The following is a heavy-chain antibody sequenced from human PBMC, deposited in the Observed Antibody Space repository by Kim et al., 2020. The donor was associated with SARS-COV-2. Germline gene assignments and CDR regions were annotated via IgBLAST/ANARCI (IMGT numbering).Heavy chain of an antibody. CDR2: ISSSSSTI. J-gene: IGHJ4*02. CDR1: GFTFSSYS. V-gene: IGHV3-48*04. Sequence: GGSLRLSCAASGFTFSSYSMNWVRQAPGKGLEWVSYISSSSSTIYYADSVKGRFTISRDNAKNSLYLQMNSLRAEDTAVYYCARDRYDYVWGSYRYIDWGQGTLVTVSS. D-gene: IGHD3-16*02. CDR3: ARDRYDYVWGSYRYID.